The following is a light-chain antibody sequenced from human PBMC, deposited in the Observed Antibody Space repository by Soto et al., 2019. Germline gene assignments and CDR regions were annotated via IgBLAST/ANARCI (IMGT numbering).Light chain of an antibody. Sequence: EIVMTQSPATLSVSPGDRATLSCRATQSIASDLAWYQQKPGQAPRLLIYDTSTRNTGVPARFSGSGSGTEFTLTINSLQSEDFAMYYCQQFHKWPRTFGQGTKVEIK. J-gene: IGKJ1*01. CDR1: QSIASD. V-gene: IGKV3-15*01. CDR3: QQFHKWPRT. CDR2: DTS.